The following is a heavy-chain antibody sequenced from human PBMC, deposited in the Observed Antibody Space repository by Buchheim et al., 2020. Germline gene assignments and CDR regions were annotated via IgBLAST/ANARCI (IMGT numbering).Heavy chain of an antibody. CDR1: GDSLNSYY. D-gene: IGHD6-13*01. CDR2: IFYSGST. CDR3: ARGRQNYSRGWFDP. J-gene: IGHJ5*01. Sequence: QVQLQESGPGLVKPSETLSLTCSVSGDSLNSYYWSWIRQPPGKELEWIGYIFYSGSTYYRPSLRSRAFISVDTSRNQFSLRLRSVTAADTAVYYCARGRQNYSRGWFDPWGQGT. V-gene: IGHV4-59*01.